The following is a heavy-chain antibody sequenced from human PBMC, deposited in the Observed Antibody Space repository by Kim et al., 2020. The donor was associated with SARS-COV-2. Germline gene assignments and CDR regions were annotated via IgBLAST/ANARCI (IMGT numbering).Heavy chain of an antibody. V-gene: IGHV1-46*01. Sequence: ASVKVSCKASGYTFTSYYMHWVRQAPGQGLEWMGIINPSGGSTSYAQKFQGRVTMTRDTSTSTVYMELSSLRSEDTAVYYCARGGIVVVPAAIASYYYYYGMDVWGQGTTVTVSS. D-gene: IGHD2-2*01. CDR3: ARGGIVVVPAAIASYYYYYGMDV. CDR2: INPSGGST. CDR1: GYTFTSYY. J-gene: IGHJ6*02.